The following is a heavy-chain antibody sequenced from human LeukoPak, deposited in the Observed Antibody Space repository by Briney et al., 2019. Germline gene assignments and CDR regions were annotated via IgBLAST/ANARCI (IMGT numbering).Heavy chain of an antibody. J-gene: IGHJ4*02. Sequence: GGSLRLSCAASGFTFSSYSMNWVRQAPGKGLEWVSSIDPSSTYIYYADSVKGRFTISRDNAQNSLYLQMNSLRVEDTAVYYCTRGSYGDYEYWGQGTLVTVSS. V-gene: IGHV3-21*01. D-gene: IGHD4-17*01. CDR3: TRGSYGDYEY. CDR1: GFTFSSYS. CDR2: IDPSSTYI.